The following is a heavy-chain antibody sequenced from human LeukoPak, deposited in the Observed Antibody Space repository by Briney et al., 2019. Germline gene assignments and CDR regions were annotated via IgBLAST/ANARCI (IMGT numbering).Heavy chain of an antibody. CDR1: GFTFSSYW. D-gene: IGHD6-19*01. J-gene: IGHJ4*02. CDR2: IKQDGSEK. CDR3: ARVKYSSLYRY. V-gene: IGHV3-7*01. Sequence: GGSLRLSCAASGFTFSSYWMSWVRQAPGNGLEWVANIKQDGSEKYYVDSVKGRFTISRDNAKNSLYLQMNSLRAEDTAVYYCARVKYSSLYRYWGQGTLVTVSS.